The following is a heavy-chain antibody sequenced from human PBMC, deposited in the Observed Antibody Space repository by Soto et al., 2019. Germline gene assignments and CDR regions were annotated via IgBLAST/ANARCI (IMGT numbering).Heavy chain of an antibody. Sequence: QVQLKQSGPGLVKPSQTLSLTCTVSGGSISFDHYHWTWIRQPPGKGLEWIGYVHYSGSVLYNPSLQRRVSISVDTSKNQFSLKLSSVTAADTAVYFCAREDDGGDRDYYGLDVWGQGTTVTVSS. CDR2: VHYSGSV. V-gene: IGHV4-30-4*01. CDR3: AREDDGGDRDYYGLDV. D-gene: IGHD2-21*02. CDR1: GGSISFDHYH. J-gene: IGHJ6*02.